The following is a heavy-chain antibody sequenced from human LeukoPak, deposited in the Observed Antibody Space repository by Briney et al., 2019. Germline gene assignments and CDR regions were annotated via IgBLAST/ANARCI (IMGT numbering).Heavy chain of an antibody. CDR3: ARVGRLQYGDYVAFDY. CDR2: ISVSGTTM. D-gene: IGHD4-17*01. J-gene: IGHJ4*02. CDR1: GFTFTDHY. V-gene: IGHV3-11*01. Sequence: GGSLRLSCANPGFTFTDHYMSWIRQAPGKGLEWVSYISVSGTTMYYADSVKGRFTLSRDSAKNSLYLQMNSLRAEDTAVYYCARVGRLQYGDYVAFDYWGQGALVTVSS.